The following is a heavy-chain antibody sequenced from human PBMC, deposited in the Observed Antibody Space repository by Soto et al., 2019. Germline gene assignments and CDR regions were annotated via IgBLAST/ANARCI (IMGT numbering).Heavy chain of an antibody. CDR1: GFTFSSYG. Sequence: GGSLRLSCITSGFTFSSYGIHWVRQAPGKGLEWVAVIWYDGSNKYYADSVKGRFTISRDNSKNTLYLQMNSLRAEDTAVYYCARVGVTPRIFYYYYYMDVWGKGTTVTVSS. CDR3: ARVGVTPRIFYYYYYMDV. D-gene: IGHD2-21*02. CDR2: IWYDGSNK. J-gene: IGHJ6*03. V-gene: IGHV3-33*01.